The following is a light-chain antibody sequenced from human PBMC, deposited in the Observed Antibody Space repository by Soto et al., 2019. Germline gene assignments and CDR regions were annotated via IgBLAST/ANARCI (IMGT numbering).Light chain of an antibody. CDR1: QDISNY. J-gene: IGKJ5*01. Sequence: DIQMPQSPSSLSASVGDRVTITCQASQDISNYLNWYQQKPGKAPKLLIYDVSNLETGVPSRFSGSGSETHFTLTINSLQPEDIATYYCQQYYNYDITFGQGTRLEIK. V-gene: IGKV1-33*01. CDR3: QQYYNYDIT. CDR2: DVS.